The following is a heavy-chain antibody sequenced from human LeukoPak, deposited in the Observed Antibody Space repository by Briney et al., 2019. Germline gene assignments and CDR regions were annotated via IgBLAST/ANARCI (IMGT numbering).Heavy chain of an antibody. V-gene: IGHV4-39*07. Sequence: PSETLSLTCTVSGGSISSGTYYWGWIRQPPGKGLEWIGSIYYSGITYYNPSLKSRVTISVDTSKNQFSLKLSSVTAADTAVYYCAKRAAYHDFWSGYYRLIGSWFDPWGQGTLVTVSS. D-gene: IGHD3-3*01. J-gene: IGHJ5*02. CDR2: IYYSGIT. CDR3: AKRAAYHDFWSGYYRLIGSWFDP. CDR1: GGSISSGTYY.